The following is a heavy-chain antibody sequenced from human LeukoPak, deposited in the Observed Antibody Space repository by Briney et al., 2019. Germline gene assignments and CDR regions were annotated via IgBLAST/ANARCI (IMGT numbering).Heavy chain of an antibody. J-gene: IGHJ4*02. V-gene: IGHV3-30*18. D-gene: IGHD5-18*01. CDR1: GFTFSSYG. CDR2: ISYDGSNK. Sequence: GGSLRLSCAASGFTFSSYGMHWVSQAPGKGLEWVAVISYDGSNKHYADSVKGRLTISRDNSKNTLYLQMNSLRAQDKAVYYCAKAIQLWLIDYWGQGTLDTVSS. CDR3: AKAIQLWLIDY.